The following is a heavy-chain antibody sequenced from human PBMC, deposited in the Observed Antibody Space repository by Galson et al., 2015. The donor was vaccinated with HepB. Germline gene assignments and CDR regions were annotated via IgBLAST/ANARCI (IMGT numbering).Heavy chain of an antibody. CDR1: GFTFSDYY. Sequence: SLRLSCAASGFTFSDYYMSWIRQAPGKGLEWVSYISGSGNIIFYADSVKGRFTISRDNAKNLLYLQMNCLRAEDAAVYYCARDRGGVYDYWGQGTLVTVSS. J-gene: IGHJ4*02. D-gene: IGHD3-10*01. CDR2: ISGSGNII. CDR3: ARDRGGVYDY. V-gene: IGHV3-11*01.